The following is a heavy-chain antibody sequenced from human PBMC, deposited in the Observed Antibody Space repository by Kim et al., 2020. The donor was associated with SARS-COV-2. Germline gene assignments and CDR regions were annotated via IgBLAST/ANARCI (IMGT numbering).Heavy chain of an antibody. CDR3: ARQGSYYDFLTGTYYYYGMDV. Sequence: SETLSLTCTVSGGSISSGSYYWGWIRQPPGKGLEWIGSIYYSGSTFYNPSLKSRGTISVDTSKNQFSLKLSSVTAADTAVYYCARQGSYYDFLTGTYYYYGMDVWGQGTAVTVSS. CDR1: GGSISSGSYY. D-gene: IGHD3-9*01. CDR2: IYYSGST. J-gene: IGHJ6*02. V-gene: IGHV4-39*01.